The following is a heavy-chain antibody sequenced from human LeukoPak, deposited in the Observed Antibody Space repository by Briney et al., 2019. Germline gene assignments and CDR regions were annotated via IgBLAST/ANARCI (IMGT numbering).Heavy chain of an antibody. J-gene: IGHJ4*02. V-gene: IGHV4-59*01. CDR2: IYYSGST. D-gene: IGHD3-16*02. CDR1: GGSISSYY. CDR3: ARDSGSYPFAY. Sequence: SETLSLTCTVSGGSISSYYWSWVRQPPEKGLEWIGYIYYSGSTNYNPSLKSRVTISVDTSKNQFSLKLSSVAAADTAVYYCARDSGSYPFAYWGQGTLVTVSS.